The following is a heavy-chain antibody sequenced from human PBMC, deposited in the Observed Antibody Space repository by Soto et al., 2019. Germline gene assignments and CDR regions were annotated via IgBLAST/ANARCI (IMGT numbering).Heavy chain of an antibody. J-gene: IGHJ4*02. CDR2: IYWDDDK. Sequence: SGPAGEPTQTLTLTCTFSGFSLSTSGVGVGWIRQPPGKALEWLAVIYWDDDKRYSPSLKSRLTITKDTSKNQVVLTMTNMDPVDTATYYCAHSQWPEYLDYWGQGTLVTVSS. V-gene: IGHV2-5*02. D-gene: IGHD6-19*01. CDR1: GFSLSTSGVG. CDR3: AHSQWPEYLDY.